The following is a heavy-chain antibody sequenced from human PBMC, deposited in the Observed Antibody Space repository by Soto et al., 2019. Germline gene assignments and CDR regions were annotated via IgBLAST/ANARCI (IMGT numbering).Heavy chain of an antibody. CDR1: GYTLTELS. V-gene: IGHV1-24*01. Sequence: ASVKVSCKVSGYTLTELSMHWVRQAPGKGLEWMGGFDPEDGETIYAQKFQGRVTMTEDTSTDTAYMELSSLRSEDTDVYYCATAIYGGNSNWFDPWGQGTLVTVSS. D-gene: IGHD4-17*01. CDR2: FDPEDGET. CDR3: ATAIYGGNSNWFDP. J-gene: IGHJ5*02.